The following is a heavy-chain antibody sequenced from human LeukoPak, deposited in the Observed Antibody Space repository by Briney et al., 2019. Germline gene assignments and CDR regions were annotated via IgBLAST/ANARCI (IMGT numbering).Heavy chain of an antibody. D-gene: IGHD1-26*01. J-gene: IGHJ4*02. CDR3: ARDKIVGATHFDY. Sequence: PGGSLRLSCAASGFTFSSYWMSWVRQAPGKGLEWVANIKQDGSGKYYVDSVKGRFTISRDNAKNSLYPQMNSLRVEDTAVYYCARDKIVGATHFDYRGQGTLVTVSS. V-gene: IGHV3-7*01. CDR2: IKQDGSGK. CDR1: GFTFSSYW.